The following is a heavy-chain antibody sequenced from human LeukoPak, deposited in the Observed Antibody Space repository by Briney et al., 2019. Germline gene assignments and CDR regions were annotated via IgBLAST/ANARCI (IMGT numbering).Heavy chain of an antibody. CDR2: INHSGST. V-gene: IGHV4-34*01. D-gene: IGHD3-10*01. CDR1: GGSISSYY. Sequence: SETLSLTCTVSGGSISSYYRSWIRQPPGKGLEWIGEINHSGSTNYNPSLKSRVTISVDTSKNQFSLKLSSVTAADTAVYYCARALSYYTANWFDPWGQGTLVTVSS. J-gene: IGHJ5*02. CDR3: ARALSYYTANWFDP.